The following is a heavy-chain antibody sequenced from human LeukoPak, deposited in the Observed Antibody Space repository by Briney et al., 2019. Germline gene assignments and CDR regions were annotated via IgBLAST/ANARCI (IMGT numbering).Heavy chain of an antibody. D-gene: IGHD3-9*01. V-gene: IGHV1-18*01. CDR1: GYTFTSYG. J-gene: IGHJ4*02. CDR2: ISAYNGNT. CDR3: ARDGVYYDILTTFDY. Sequence: GSVTVSCKASGYTFTSYGMSWVRQAPGQGLEWMGWISAYNGNTNYAQKVQGRVTMTRDTSTSTAYMELRSLRSDDTAVYYCARDGVYYDILTTFDYWGQGTLVTVSS.